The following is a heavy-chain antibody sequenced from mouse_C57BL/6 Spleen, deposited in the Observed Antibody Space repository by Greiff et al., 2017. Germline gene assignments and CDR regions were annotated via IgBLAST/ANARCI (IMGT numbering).Heavy chain of an antibody. CDR3: ARHEDRYDGYSFAWFAY. V-gene: IGHV1-62-2*01. CDR2: FYPGSGSI. Sequence: VQLQQSGAELAKPGASVKLSCKASGYTFTEYTIHWVKQRSGQGLEWIGWFYPGSGSIKYNEKFKDKATLTADKSSSTVYMELSRLTSEDSAVYFCARHEDRYDGYSFAWFAYWGQGTLVTVSA. D-gene: IGHD2-3*01. CDR1: GYTFTEYT. J-gene: IGHJ3*01.